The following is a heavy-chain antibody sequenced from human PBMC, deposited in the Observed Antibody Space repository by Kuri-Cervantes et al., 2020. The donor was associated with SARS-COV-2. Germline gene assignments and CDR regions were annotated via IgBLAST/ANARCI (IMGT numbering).Heavy chain of an antibody. Sequence: GESLKISCAASGFTLGNHGMHWVRQAPGKGLEWLAVISTDGTITHYADSVKGRFTISRDNSKSTLYLETNSLRDEGTGVYYCARDGSRYSTSSFNYYYYMDAWGKGTTVTVSS. CDR2: ISTDGTIT. CDR1: GFTLGNHG. CDR3: ARDGSRYSTSSFNYYYYMDA. V-gene: IGHV3-30*03. J-gene: IGHJ6*03. D-gene: IGHD6-6*01.